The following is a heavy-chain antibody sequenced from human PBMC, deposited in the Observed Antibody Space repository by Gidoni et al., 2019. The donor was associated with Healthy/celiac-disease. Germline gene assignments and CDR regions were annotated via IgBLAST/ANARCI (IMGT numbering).Heavy chain of an antibody. CDR3: ARRRAPATRGSIFGVVGQMRTLRENAAGNWFDP. D-gene: IGHD3-3*01. Sequence: QAQLVQSGAEVKEPGASVKVSCKASGYPFTSYDINWVRQATGQGPAWMGWMNPNSGNTGYAQKFQGRVTMTRNTSINTAYMELSSLGSEDAAVYYCARRRAPATRGSIFGVVGQMRTLRENAAGNWFDPWGQGTLVTVSS. CDR1: GYPFTSYD. V-gene: IGHV1-8*01. CDR2: MNPNSGNT. J-gene: IGHJ5*02.